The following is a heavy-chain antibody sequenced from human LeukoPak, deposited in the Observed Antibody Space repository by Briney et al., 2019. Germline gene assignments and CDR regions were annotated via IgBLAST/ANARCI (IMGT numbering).Heavy chain of an antibody. D-gene: IGHD6-19*01. Sequence: PGGSLRLSCAASGFTVSSNFLNWVRQAPGKGLEWVSIIYSVGNTYYADSVTGRFTISRDNSKNTLYLQMNSLRTEDTAVYYCAKKFDSSGLAGAFDIWGQGTMVTVSS. J-gene: IGHJ3*02. CDR1: GFTVSSNF. CDR2: IYSVGNT. CDR3: AKKFDSSGLAGAFDI. V-gene: IGHV3-66*01.